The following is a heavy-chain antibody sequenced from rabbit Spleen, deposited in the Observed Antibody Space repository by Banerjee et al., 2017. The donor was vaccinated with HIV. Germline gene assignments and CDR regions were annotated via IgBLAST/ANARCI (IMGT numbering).Heavy chain of an antibody. J-gene: IGHJ3*01. CDR3: ARDLPDIIGWNFGF. D-gene: IGHD1-1*01. CDR1: GFSFSNKAV. Sequence: QEQLVESGGGLVRPEGSLKLSCTASGFSFSNKAVMCWVRQAPGKGLQWIGCINTITSKTVYATWAKGRFTISRASSTTVFLQMTSLTAADTATYFCARDLPDIIGWNFGFWGPGTLVTVS. CDR2: INTITSKT. V-gene: IGHV1S45*01.